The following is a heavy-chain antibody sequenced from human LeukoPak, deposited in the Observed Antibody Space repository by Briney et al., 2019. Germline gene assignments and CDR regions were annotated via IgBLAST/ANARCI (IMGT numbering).Heavy chain of an antibody. CDR3: ARIDGSGRTGNRYYYYYYGMDV. D-gene: IGHD3-10*01. CDR2: IKQDGSEK. Sequence: GGSLRLSCAASGFTFSSYWMSWVRQAPGKGLEWVANIKQDGSEKYYVDSVKGRFTISRDNAKNSLYLQMNSLRAEDTVVYYCARIDGSGRTGNRYYYYYYGMDVWGQGTTVTVSS. J-gene: IGHJ6*02. V-gene: IGHV3-7*01. CDR1: GFTFSSYW.